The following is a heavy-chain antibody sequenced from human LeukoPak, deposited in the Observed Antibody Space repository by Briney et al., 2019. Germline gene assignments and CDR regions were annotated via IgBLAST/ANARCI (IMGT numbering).Heavy chain of an antibody. J-gene: IGHJ5*02. V-gene: IGHV3-7*01. CDR1: AFTFSSYC. D-gene: IGHD6-6*01. CDR3: ARGRSSAGFDP. Sequence: GGSLRLSCAASAFTFSSYCMSWLRQAPGKGLEGVANIKQDGSEKYYVDSVKGRFTISRDNAKNSLYLQMNSLRAEDTAVYYCARGRSSAGFDPWGQGTLVTVSS. CDR2: IKQDGSEK.